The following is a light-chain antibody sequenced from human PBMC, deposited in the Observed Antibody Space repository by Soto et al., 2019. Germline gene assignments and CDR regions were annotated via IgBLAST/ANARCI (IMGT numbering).Light chain of an antibody. CDR1: PSDIGAYNY. CDR3: GSYTISSTLMI. V-gene: IGLV2-14*03. J-gene: IGLJ2*01. Sequence: QSVLTQPASVSGPPGQSITISCSGTPSDIGAYNYVSWYQHLPGKAPKVIIYDVTNRPSGVSSRFSGSKSGTTASLTISGLQAEDEANYYCGSYTISSTLMIFGGGTKLTVL. CDR2: DVT.